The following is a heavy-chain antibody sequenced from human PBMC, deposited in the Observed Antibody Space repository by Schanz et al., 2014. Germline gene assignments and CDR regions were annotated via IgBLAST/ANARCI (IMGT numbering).Heavy chain of an antibody. Sequence: EVHQLESGGGLVQPGGSLRLSCAASGFTFSNHALSWVRQAPGKGLECFSCSGGSSDSTHYADSVKGRFIISRDNSKNTLELQVNSLRADDTAVYYCAKQVRSLTGNDYWGQGTLVTVSS. CDR2: SGGSSDST. CDR1: GFTFSNHA. CDR3: AKQVRSLTGNDY. J-gene: IGHJ4*02. D-gene: IGHD3-9*01. V-gene: IGHV3-23*01.